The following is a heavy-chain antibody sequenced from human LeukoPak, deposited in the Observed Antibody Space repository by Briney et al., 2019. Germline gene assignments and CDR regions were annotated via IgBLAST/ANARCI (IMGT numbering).Heavy chain of an antibody. CDR2: ISYFGSA. V-gene: IGHV4/OR15-8*01. CDR3: ASNVVYSFLI. D-gene: IGHD2-21*01. J-gene: IGHJ3*02. Sequence: SETLSLTCAVSGVSISSGGWWSWVRQPPGKGLEWMGEISYFGSAGYNPSLQSRVTMSKDTSKNQFSLTLTAVTAADTAMYYCASNVVYSFLIWGQGTMVTVSS. CDR1: GVSISSGGW.